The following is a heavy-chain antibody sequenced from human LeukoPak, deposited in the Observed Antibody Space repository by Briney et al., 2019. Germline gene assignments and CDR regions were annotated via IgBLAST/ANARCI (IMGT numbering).Heavy chain of an antibody. CDR3: ARGGGYCGGDCYGIDY. V-gene: IGHV3-21*01. D-gene: IGHD2-21*01. Sequence: GGSLRLSCAASGFTFSSYSMNWVRQAPGKGLEWVSSISSSSSYIYYADSVKGRFTISRDNAKNSLYLQMNSLRAEDTAVYYCARGGGYCGGDCYGIDYWGQGALVTVSS. CDR2: ISSSSSYI. CDR1: GFTFSSYS. J-gene: IGHJ4*02.